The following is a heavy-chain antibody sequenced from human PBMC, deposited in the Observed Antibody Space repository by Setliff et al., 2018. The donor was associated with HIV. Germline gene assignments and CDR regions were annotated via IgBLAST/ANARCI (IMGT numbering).Heavy chain of an antibody. Sequence: PSETLSFTCTVSGGSISSSIYYWGWIRQPPGKGLEWIGFIYYSGSTYYYGGSTYYNPSLKSRVTISVDTSKNQFSLKLSSVTAADTAVYYCARHDTEYSSYPIDYWGQGNLVTVS. CDR3: ARHDTEYSSYPIDY. J-gene: IGHJ4*02. D-gene: IGHD6-6*01. CDR2: IYYSGSTYYYGGST. CDR1: GGSISSSIYY. V-gene: IGHV4-39*01.